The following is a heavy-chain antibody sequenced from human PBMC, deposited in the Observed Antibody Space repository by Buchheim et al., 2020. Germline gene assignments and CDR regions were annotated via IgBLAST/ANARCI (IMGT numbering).Heavy chain of an antibody. CDR2: IFNTAGGT. J-gene: IGHJ5*02. D-gene: IGHD3/OR15-3a*01. V-gene: IGHV3-23*04. CDR3: ARRMTFGATPGLDP. Sequence: EVQVVESGGGLVQPGGSLRHSCAASGFTFSSYAMTWVRQAPGKGLEWVSTIFNTAGGTYYADSVKGRFTISRDNSQNMVYLQMNTLGAEDTALYYCARRMTFGATPGLDPWGQGTL. CDR1: GFTFSSYA.